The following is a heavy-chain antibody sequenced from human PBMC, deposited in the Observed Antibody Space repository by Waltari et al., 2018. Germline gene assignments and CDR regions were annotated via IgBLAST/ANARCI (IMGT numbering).Heavy chain of an antibody. CDR3: ARDDIRVDDTQKPSYYGMDV. D-gene: IGHD3-22*01. V-gene: IGHV3-21*01. CDR2: ISDSSNYI. CDR1: GCTHRTCI. Sequence: EVKLVESGGGLVKPVGSLRLPLASAGCTHRTCIPKWVRQGPGEGREWVASISDSSNYIYYADSVKGRFTTSRDNAENTVFLQMNSLTLEDTAVYYCARDDIRVDDTQKPSYYGMDVWGQGITVTVSS. J-gene: IGHJ6*01.